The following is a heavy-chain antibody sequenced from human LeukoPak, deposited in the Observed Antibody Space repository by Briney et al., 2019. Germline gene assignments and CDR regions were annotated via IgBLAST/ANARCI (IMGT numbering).Heavy chain of an antibody. CDR1: GFTFSSYS. D-gene: IGHD6-19*01. J-gene: IGHJ4*02. CDR3: ARRDPTSGPFDY. CDR2: ISSSSNYI. V-gene: IGHV3-21*01. Sequence: PGGSLRLSCAASGFTFSSYSMNWVRQAPGKGLEWVSSISSSSNYIYCADSLKGRFTISRDNAKNSLYLQMNSLRAEDTAVYYCARRDPTSGPFDYWGQGTLVTVSS.